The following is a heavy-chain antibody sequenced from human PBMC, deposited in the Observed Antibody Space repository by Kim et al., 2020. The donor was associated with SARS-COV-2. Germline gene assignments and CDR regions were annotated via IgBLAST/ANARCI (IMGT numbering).Heavy chain of an antibody. D-gene: IGHD3-9*01. Sequence: VESLKISCKGSGYSFTSYWISWVRQMPGKGLEWMGRIDPSDSYTNYSPSFQGHVTISADKSISTAYLQWSSLKASDTAMYYCARLPLYDILTGYYYTYYYGMDVWGQGTTVTVSS. CDR3: ARLPLYDILTGYYYTYYYGMDV. V-gene: IGHV5-10-1*01. CDR1: GYSFTSYW. J-gene: IGHJ6*02. CDR2: IDPSDSYT.